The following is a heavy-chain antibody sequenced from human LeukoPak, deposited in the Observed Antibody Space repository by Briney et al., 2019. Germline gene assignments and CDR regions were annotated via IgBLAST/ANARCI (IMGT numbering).Heavy chain of an antibody. D-gene: IGHD5-24*01. CDR1: GYTFTGYY. J-gene: IGHJ3*02. Sequence: ASVKVSCKASGYTFTGYYMHWVRQAPGQGLEWMGWINPNSGGTNYAQKFQGRVTMTRDTSISTAYMELSRLRSDDTAVYYCAKGLEMATMGLGAFDIWGQGTMVTVSS. V-gene: IGHV1-2*02. CDR3: AKGLEMATMGLGAFDI. CDR2: INPNSGGT.